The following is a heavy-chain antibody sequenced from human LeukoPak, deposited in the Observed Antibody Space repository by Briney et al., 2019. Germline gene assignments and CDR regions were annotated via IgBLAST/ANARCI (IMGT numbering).Heavy chain of an antibody. CDR2: IKQDGSAT. CDR3: ARWCYSTSECCDF. J-gene: IGHJ4*02. D-gene: IGHD2-2*01. CDR1: GLTFSVYW. V-gene: IGHV3-7*01. Sequence: QPGGSLRLSCTASGLTFSVYWMTSVRPAPGKGVEWVAKIKQDGSATFYVEPGKGRFTNSRDNAKNSLYLQVDSLRGEDSATYYWARWCYSTSECCDFWGQGTLVTVSS.